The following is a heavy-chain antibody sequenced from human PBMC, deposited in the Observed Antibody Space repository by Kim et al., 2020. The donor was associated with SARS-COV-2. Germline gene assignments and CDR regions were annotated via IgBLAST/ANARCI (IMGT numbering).Heavy chain of an antibody. CDR1: GFTFSNYW. V-gene: IGHV3-7*03. J-gene: IGHJ4*02. D-gene: IGHD3-3*01. Sequence: GGSLRLSCAASGFTFSNYWMSWARQAPGKGLEWVANIKEDGSEKYYVDAVEGRFTISRDNAKNSLYLQMNSLRTEDTAVYYCARGAFWSGYYTLYYYDYWGQGTLVTVSS. CDR2: IKEDGSEK. CDR3: ARGAFWSGYYTLYYYDY.